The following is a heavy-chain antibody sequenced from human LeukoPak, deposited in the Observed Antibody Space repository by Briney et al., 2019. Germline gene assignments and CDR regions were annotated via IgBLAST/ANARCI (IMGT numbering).Heavy chain of an antibody. D-gene: IGHD3-3*01. J-gene: IGHJ4*02. Sequence: SETLSLTCTVSGGSISSYYWSWLRQPPGKGLEWIGYICYSGSTNYNPSLKSRVTISVDTSKNQFSLKLSSVTAADTAVYYCARALIFGVAGAPYYFDYWGQGTLVTVSS. CDR3: ARALIFGVAGAPYYFDY. V-gene: IGHV4-59*01. CDR1: GGSISSYY. CDR2: ICYSGST.